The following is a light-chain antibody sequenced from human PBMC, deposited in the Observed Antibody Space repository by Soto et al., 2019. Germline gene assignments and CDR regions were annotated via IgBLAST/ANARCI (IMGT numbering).Light chain of an antibody. CDR3: SSYTSSSTYV. Sequence: QSALTQPASGSGSPGQWITIYCTGTSSDVGGYNYVSWYQQHPGKAPKLMIYEVSNRPSGVSNRFSGSKSGNTASLTISGLQAEDEADYYCSSYTSSSTYVFGTGTKLTVL. CDR2: EVS. J-gene: IGLJ1*01. V-gene: IGLV2-14*01. CDR1: SSDVGGYNY.